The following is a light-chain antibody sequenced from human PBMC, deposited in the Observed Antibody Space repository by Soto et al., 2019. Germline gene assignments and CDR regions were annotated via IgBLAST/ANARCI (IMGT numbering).Light chain of an antibody. CDR1: QTVRNNY. V-gene: IGKV3-20*01. CDR2: DAS. J-gene: IGKJ4*01. CDR3: QQFSSYPLT. Sequence: EYLLTQSPGPLSLSPGERATLSCRASQTVRNNYLAWYQQKPGQAPRLLIYDASSRATGIPDRFSGGGSGTDFTLTISRLEPEDFAVYYCQQFSSYPLTFGGGTKVDI.